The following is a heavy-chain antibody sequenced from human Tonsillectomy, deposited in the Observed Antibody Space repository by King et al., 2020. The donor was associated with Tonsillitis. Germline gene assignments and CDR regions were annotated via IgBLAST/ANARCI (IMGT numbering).Heavy chain of an antibody. CDR2: IYSGGST. Sequence: DVQLVESGGGLVQPGRSLRLSCAASGFTVSSNYMSWVRQAPGKGLEWVSVIYSGGSTYYADSVKGRFTISRHNSKNTLYLQMNSLRAEDTGVYYCARVRVTQYWNYVDYYYGMDGWRRGTTVTVSS. J-gene: IGHJ6*02. CDR3: ARVRVTQYWNYVDYYYGMDG. V-gene: IGHV3-53*04. D-gene: IGHD1-7*01. CDR1: GFTVSSNY.